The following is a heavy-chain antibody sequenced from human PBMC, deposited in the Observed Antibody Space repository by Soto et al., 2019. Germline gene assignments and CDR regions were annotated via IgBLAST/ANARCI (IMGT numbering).Heavy chain of an antibody. D-gene: IGHD5-12*01. CDR3: ARDSTVSRWLRGLEWFDP. Sequence: QVQLVQSGAEVKKPGASVKVSCKASGYTFTIYGISWVRQAPGQGLEWMGWISAYNGNTNYAQKLQGRVTMTTDTSTSTAYMELRSLRSDDTAVYYCARDSTVSRWLRGLEWFDPWGQGTLVTVSS. CDR2: ISAYNGNT. CDR1: GYTFTIYG. J-gene: IGHJ5*02. V-gene: IGHV1-18*01.